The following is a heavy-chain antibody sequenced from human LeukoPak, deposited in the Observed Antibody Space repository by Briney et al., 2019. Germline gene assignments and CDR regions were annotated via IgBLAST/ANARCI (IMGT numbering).Heavy chain of an antibody. Sequence: SVKVSCKASGGTFSSYAISWVRQAPGQGLEWMRGIIPIFGTANYAQKFQGRVTITADESTSTAYMELSSLRSEDTAVYYCARIDIVVVPAATGPAADYYYGMDVWGQGTTVTVSS. CDR2: IIPIFGTA. J-gene: IGHJ6*02. D-gene: IGHD2-2*01. CDR1: GGTFSSYA. CDR3: ARIDIVVVPAATGPAADYYYGMDV. V-gene: IGHV1-69*13.